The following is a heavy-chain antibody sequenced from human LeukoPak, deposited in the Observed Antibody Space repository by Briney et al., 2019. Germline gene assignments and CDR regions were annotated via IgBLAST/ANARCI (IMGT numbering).Heavy chain of an antibody. Sequence: GSLRLSCTASGFSFSSYEMNWVRQAPGKGLEWVSYISSSGSTIYYADSVKGQFTISRDNTKQSLYLQMNSLRAEDTAVYYCARGYGKFDYWGQGTLVTVSS. CDR3: ARGYGKFDY. CDR2: ISSSGSTI. V-gene: IGHV3-48*03. J-gene: IGHJ4*02. CDR1: GFSFSSYE. D-gene: IGHD4-17*01.